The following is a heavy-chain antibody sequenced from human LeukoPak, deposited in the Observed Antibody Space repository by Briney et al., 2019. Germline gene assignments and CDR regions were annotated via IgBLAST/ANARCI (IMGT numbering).Heavy chain of an antibody. J-gene: IGHJ4*02. D-gene: IGHD1/OR15-1a*01. Sequence: GGSLRLSCAASGFTFDDYAMHWVRQAPGKGLEWVSGISWNSGSIGYADSVKGRFTISRDNAKNSLYLQMNSLRAEDTAVYYCARNILWGQGTLVTVSS. CDR1: GFTFDDYA. CDR2: ISWNSGSI. V-gene: IGHV3-9*01. CDR3: ARNIL.